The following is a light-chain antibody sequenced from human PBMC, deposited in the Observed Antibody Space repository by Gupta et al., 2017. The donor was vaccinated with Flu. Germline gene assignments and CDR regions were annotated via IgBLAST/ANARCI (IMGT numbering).Light chain of an antibody. V-gene: IGKV1-5*03. CDR1: QNINSW. CDR3: QQYEAYPLT. Sequence: NQLTPAPSHLAAFVGDRVTITCRASQNINSWLAWYQQKPGKAPKFLIYKASSLQSGVPSRFSGSGSGTQFTLTISSLQPDDYATYYCQQYEAYPLTFGGGTKVEIK. J-gene: IGKJ4*01. CDR2: KAS.